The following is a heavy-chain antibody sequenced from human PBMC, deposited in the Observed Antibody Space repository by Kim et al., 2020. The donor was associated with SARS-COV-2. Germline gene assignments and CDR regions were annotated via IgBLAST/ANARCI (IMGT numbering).Heavy chain of an antibody. Sequence: GESLKISCKGSGYSFTSYWIGWVRQMPGKGLEWMGIIYPGDSDTRYSPSFQGQVTISADKSISTAYLQWSSLKASDTAMYYCARGYGITIFGVPSGMDVWGKGTTVTVSS. CDR2: IYPGDSDT. D-gene: IGHD3-3*01. V-gene: IGHV5-51*01. CDR3: ARGYGITIFGVPSGMDV. CDR1: GYSFTSYW. J-gene: IGHJ6*03.